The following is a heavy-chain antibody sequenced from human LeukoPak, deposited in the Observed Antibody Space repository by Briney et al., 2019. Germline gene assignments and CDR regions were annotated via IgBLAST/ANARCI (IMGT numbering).Heavy chain of an antibody. CDR1: GFNFGSYS. V-gene: IGHV3-23*01. D-gene: IGHD1-26*01. CDR3: GKDSYVGVNWFDP. CDR2: ISGSGGRT. Sequence: GGSLRLSCAASGFNFGSYSMTWVRQAPGKGLEWVSAISGSGGRTFYADSVKGRFTISRDNSKNMVYLEMNSLRVEDTAVYYCGKDSYVGVNWFDPRGQGTLVTVSS. J-gene: IGHJ5*02.